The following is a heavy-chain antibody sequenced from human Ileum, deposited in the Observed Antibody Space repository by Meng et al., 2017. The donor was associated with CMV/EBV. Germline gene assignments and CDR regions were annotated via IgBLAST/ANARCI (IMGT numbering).Heavy chain of an antibody. CDR3: ATELGIERDS. CDR1: GFTVSSNY. V-gene: IGHV3-66*01. Sequence: GQLVGSGGGLVQPGGSLRLSCAASGFTVSSNYMTWVRQAPGRGLEWISVIYDDGSTYSADSVKDRFTISRDISKNTLYLQMKNLRAEDTAIYYCATELGIERDSWGQGTLVTVSS. J-gene: IGHJ4*02. D-gene: IGHD7-27*01. CDR2: IYDDGST.